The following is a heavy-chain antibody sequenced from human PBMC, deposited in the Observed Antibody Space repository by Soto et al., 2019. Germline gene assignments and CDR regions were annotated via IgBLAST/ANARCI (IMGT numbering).Heavy chain of an antibody. V-gene: IGHV1-69*08. CDR3: ARDFKGAVAGTGSHY. Sequence: QVQLVQSWAEVKKPGSSVKVSCKASGGTFSSYTISWVRQAPGQGLEWMGRIIPILGIANYAQKFQGRVTITADKSTRTAYMELSSLRSEDTAVYYWARDFKGAVAGTGSHYWGQGTLVTVSS. J-gene: IGHJ4*02. CDR1: GGTFSSYT. CDR2: IIPILGIA. D-gene: IGHD6-19*01.